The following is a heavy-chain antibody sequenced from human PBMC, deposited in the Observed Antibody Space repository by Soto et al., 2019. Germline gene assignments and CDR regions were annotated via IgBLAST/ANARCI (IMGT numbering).Heavy chain of an antibody. J-gene: IGHJ2*01. CDR1: GFTFSSYA. D-gene: IGHD2-8*01. V-gene: IGHV3-23*01. Sequence: EVQLLESGGGLVQPGGSLRLSCAASGFTFSSYAMSWVRQAPGKGLEWVSTISGGVDSTYYADSVKGRFTMSRDNSKNTLYLQLDSLRAEDTAVYYCARCRSTNWYLDLWGRGTLVTVSS. CDR2: ISGGVDST. CDR3: ARCRSTNWYLDL.